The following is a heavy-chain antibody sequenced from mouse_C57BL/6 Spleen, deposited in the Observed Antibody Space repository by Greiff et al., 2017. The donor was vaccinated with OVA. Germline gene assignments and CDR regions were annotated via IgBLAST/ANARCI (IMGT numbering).Heavy chain of an antibody. CDR2: IHPNSGST. J-gene: IGHJ4*01. V-gene: IGHV1-64*01. CDR1: GYTFTSYW. Sequence: QVQLQQPGAELVKPGASVKLSCKASGYTFTSYWMHWVKQRPGQGLEWIGMIHPNSGSTNYNEKFKSKATLTVDKSSSTAYMQLSSLTSEDSAVYYCAREGFITTVVATGAMDYWGQGTSVTVSS. D-gene: IGHD1-1*01. CDR3: AREGFITTVVATGAMDY.